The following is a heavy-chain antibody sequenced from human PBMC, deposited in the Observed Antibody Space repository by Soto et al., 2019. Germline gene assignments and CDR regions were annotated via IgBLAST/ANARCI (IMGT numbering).Heavy chain of an antibody. D-gene: IGHD6-13*01. CDR3: ARDNIAAAGTYYFDY. Sequence: GGSLRLSCAASGFTFSSYSMNWVRQAPGKGLEWVSSISSSSSYIYYADSVKGRFTISRDNAKNSLYLQMNSLRAEDTAVYYCARDNIAAAGTYYFDYWGQGTLVTVSS. CDR1: GFTFSSYS. V-gene: IGHV3-21*01. CDR2: ISSSSSYI. J-gene: IGHJ4*02.